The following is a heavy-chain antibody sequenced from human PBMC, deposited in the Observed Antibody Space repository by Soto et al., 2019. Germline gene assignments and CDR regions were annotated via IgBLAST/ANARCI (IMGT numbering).Heavy chain of an antibody. CDR2: IYYSGST. Sequence: QLQLQESGPELVKPSETLSLTCTASGGSISSSSYYWGWIRQPPGKVLEWIGSIYYSGSTYYTPSLKSRVTISVDTSNNQFSLKVSSVTATDTAVYYFARHKDTSSRYLLPDYWGQGTLVTVSS. D-gene: IGHD6-13*01. CDR3: ARHKDTSSRYLLPDY. V-gene: IGHV4-39*01. J-gene: IGHJ4*02. CDR1: GGSISSSSYY.